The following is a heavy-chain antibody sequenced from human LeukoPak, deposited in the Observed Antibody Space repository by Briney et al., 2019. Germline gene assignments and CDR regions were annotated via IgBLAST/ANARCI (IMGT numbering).Heavy chain of an antibody. CDR2: INYSGST. Sequence: PSQTLSLTCTVSGGSLSSGGYYWSWIRQRPGKGLEWIGYINYSGSTYYNPSLKSRVSISLDTSQNHFSLRLSSVTAADTAVYYCARDEAIFGAGYYYGMDVWGQGTTVTVSS. CDR1: GGSLSSGGYY. V-gene: IGHV4-31*03. CDR3: ARDEAIFGAGYYYGMDV. D-gene: IGHD3-3*01. J-gene: IGHJ6*02.